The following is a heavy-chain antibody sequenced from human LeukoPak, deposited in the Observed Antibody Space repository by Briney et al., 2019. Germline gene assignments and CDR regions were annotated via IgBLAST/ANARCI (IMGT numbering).Heavy chain of an antibody. CDR2: ISGSGGST. D-gene: IGHD3-22*01. CDR3: AKSIVVVTTMGYYFDY. V-gene: IGHV3-23*01. Sequence: GGSLRLSCAASGVTLSSFAMSWARQVPGKGLEWVSAISGSGGSTYYADSVKGRFTISRDNSKNTLYLQMNSLRAEDTAVYYCAKSIVVVTTMGYYFDYWGQGTLVTVSS. J-gene: IGHJ4*02. CDR1: GVTLSSFA.